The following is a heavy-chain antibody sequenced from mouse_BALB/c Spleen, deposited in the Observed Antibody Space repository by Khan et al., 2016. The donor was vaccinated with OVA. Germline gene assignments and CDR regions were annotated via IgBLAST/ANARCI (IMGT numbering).Heavy chain of an antibody. CDR1: GFTFSSYS. CDR3: ASHLTGSFAY. Sequence: EVQLQESGGDLEKPGGSLKLSCAASGFTFSSYSMSWVRQTPDKRLEWVASISSDGDYTYYPDSVKGRFTISRDNAKNTLYLQKSSLKSEDTAMYYCASHLTGSFAYWGQGTLVTVSA. CDR2: ISSDGDYT. D-gene: IGHD4-1*01. V-gene: IGHV5-6*01. J-gene: IGHJ3*01.